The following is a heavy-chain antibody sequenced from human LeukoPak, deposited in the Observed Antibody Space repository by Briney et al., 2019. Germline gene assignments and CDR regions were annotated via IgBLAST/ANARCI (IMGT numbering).Heavy chain of an antibody. D-gene: IGHD6-13*01. CDR1: EYTFTGYY. Sequence: ASVKVSCKASEYTFTGYYMHWVRQAPGQGLEWMGRINPNSGGTNYAQKFQGRVTMTRDTSISTAYMELSRLRSDDTAVYYCAREEQQLVWPDAYYYMDVWGKGTTVTVSS. CDR3: AREEQQLVWPDAYYYMDV. V-gene: IGHV1-2*06. J-gene: IGHJ6*03. CDR2: INPNSGGT.